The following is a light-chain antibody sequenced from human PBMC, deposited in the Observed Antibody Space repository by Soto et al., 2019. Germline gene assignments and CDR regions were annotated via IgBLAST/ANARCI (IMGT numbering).Light chain of an antibody. J-gene: IGKJ2*01. CDR2: AAS. CDR3: QQLNSYPYT. V-gene: IGKV1-9*01. CDR1: QGINSY. Sequence: DIPLTQSPSFLSASVGDRVTITCRATQGINSYLAWYQQQPGKAPKLLIYAASTLQSGVPSRFSGSESGTEFSLTISSLQPEDFATYYCQQLNSYPYTFGQGTKLEIK.